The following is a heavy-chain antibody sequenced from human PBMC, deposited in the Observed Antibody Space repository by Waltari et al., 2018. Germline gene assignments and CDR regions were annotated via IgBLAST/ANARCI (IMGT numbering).Heavy chain of an antibody. CDR1: SVSINSGY. CDR3: ARARCSTSSCLFVSGFDP. J-gene: IGHJ5*02. CDR2: IYYSGGT. V-gene: IGHV4-39*01. Sequence: QLHLQESGPGLVEPSGTLYLTCSVSSVSINSGYWGWFRQPPGKGLEWLGNIYYSGGTYSRPSLDSRIAISVDTSRNRFFLSLTSVTAADTAVYYCARARCSTSSCLFVSGFDPWGQGILVTVSS. D-gene: IGHD6-13*01.